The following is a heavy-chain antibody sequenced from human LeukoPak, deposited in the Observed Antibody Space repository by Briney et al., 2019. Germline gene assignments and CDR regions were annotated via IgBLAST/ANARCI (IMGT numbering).Heavy chain of an antibody. CDR1: GFTFSSYA. V-gene: IGHV3-23*01. Sequence: GGSLRLSCAASGFTFSSYAMSWVRQAPGKGLEWVSAISGSGASTYYADSVKGRFTISRDNSKNTLYLQMNSLRSEDTAVYYCATLGLRDGYYDIRPPDYWGQGTLVTVSS. CDR2: ISGSGAST. J-gene: IGHJ4*02. D-gene: IGHD3-9*01. CDR3: ATLGLRDGYYDIRPPDY.